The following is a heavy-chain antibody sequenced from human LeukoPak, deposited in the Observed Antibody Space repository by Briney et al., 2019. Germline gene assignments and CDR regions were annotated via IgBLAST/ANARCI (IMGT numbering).Heavy chain of an antibody. Sequence: SETLSLTCAVSGDSISSGGYWWSWIRQHPGKGPEWIGYISYGGNTYYNPSLKSRVTISVDTSKNQFSLKLSSVTATDTAVYYCARRRAGRDWFDPWGQGTLVTVSS. CDR2: ISYGGNT. D-gene: IGHD6-19*01. V-gene: IGHV4-30-2*03. CDR1: GDSISSGGYW. CDR3: ARRRAGRDWFDP. J-gene: IGHJ5*02.